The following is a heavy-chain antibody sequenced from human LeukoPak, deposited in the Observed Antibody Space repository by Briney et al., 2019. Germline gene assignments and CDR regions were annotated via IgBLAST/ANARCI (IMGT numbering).Heavy chain of an antibody. CDR1: GGSISSYY. V-gene: IGHV4-59*12. D-gene: IGHD5-12*01. J-gene: IGHJ4*02. CDR2: IYYSGST. CDR3: ASDARVYSGYDYGMTDY. Sequence: PSETLSLTCTVSGGSISSYYWSWIRQPPGKGLEWIGYIYYSGSTNYNPSLKSRVTISVDMSKNQFSLKLSSVTAADTAVYYCASDARVYSGYDYGMTDYWGQGTLVTVSS.